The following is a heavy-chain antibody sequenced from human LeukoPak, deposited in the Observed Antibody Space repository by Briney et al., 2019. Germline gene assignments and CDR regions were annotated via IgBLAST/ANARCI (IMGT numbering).Heavy chain of an antibody. D-gene: IGHD3-10*01. CDR2: INPNSGGT. J-gene: IGHJ4*02. CDR1: GYTFTGYY. V-gene: IGHV1-2*04. Sequence: ASVKVSCKASGYTFTGYYMHWVRQAPGQGLEWMGWINPNSGGTNYAQKFQGWVTMTRDTSISTAYMELSRLRSDDTAVYYCAREGRGVGELSIDYWGQGTLVTVSS. CDR3: AREGRGVGELSIDY.